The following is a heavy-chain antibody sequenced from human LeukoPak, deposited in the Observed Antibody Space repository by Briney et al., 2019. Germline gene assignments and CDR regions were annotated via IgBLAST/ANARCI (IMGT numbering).Heavy chain of an antibody. D-gene: IGHD1-14*01. V-gene: IGHV1-69*05. Sequence: SVKVSCKASGGTFSSYAISWVRQAPGQGLEWMGGIIPIFGTANYAQKFQGRVTITTDESTSTAYMELSSLRSEDTAVYYCARGAGFAEPLPEYWGQGTLLTVSS. CDR3: ARGAGFAEPLPEY. CDR1: GGTFSSYA. J-gene: IGHJ4*02. CDR2: IIPIFGTA.